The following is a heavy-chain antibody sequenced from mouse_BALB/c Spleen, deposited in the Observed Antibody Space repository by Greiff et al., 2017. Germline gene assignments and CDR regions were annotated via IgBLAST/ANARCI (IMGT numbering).Heavy chain of an antibody. Sequence: EVQVVESGGGLVQPGGSRKLSCAASGFIFSSFGMHWVRQAPEKGLEWVAYISSGSSTIYYADTVKGRFTISRDNPKNTLFLQMTSLRSEDTAMYYCARWGKGYAMDYWGQGTSVTVSS. CDR2: ISSGSSTI. J-gene: IGHJ4*01. V-gene: IGHV5-17*02. CDR3: ARWGKGYAMDY. CDR1: GFIFSSFG.